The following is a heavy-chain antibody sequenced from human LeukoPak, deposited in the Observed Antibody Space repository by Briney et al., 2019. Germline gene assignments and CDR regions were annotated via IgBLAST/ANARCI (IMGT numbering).Heavy chain of an antibody. J-gene: IGHJ6*02. CDR3: ARDLTLGYCSSTSCLSPYYYYGMDV. D-gene: IGHD2-2*01. CDR2: ISSSSSYI. Sequence: GGSLRLSCAASGFTFSSYSMNWVRQAPGKGLEWVSSISSSSSYIYYADSVKGRFTISRDNAKSSLYLQMNSLRAEDTAVYYCARDLTLGYCSSTSCLSPYYYYGMDVWGQGTTVTVSS. CDR1: GFTFSSYS. V-gene: IGHV3-21*01.